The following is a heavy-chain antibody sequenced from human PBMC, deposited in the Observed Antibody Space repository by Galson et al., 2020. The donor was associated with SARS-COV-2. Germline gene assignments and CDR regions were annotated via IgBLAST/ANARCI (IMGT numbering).Heavy chain of an antibody. CDR1: GGPFSSIY. J-gene: IGHJ1*01. CDR3: ARGGTFFQY. Sequence: PSETLYLTCTVSGGPFSSIYWSWIRPSPGKGLEWVGYIYYSVSTHYNPSLKSRVTISLDTSKNQFSLRLSSVIAADTAVYDCARGGTFFQYWGQGTLVSVSS. V-gene: IGHV4-59*01. CDR2: IYYSVST.